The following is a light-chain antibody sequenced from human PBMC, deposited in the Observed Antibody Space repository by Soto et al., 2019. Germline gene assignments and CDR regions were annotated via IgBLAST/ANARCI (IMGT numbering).Light chain of an antibody. CDR1: SSDVGSYNL. V-gene: IGLV2-23*02. CDR2: EVT. J-gene: IGLJ3*02. CDR3: CSYAGSNTWV. Sequence: QSVLTQPASVSGSRGQSITNSCTGTSSDVGSYNLVSWYQQHPGKAPKLMISEVTKRPSGVSNRFSGSKSGNTASLTISGLQAEDESDYYCCSYAGSNTWVFGGGTKLTVL.